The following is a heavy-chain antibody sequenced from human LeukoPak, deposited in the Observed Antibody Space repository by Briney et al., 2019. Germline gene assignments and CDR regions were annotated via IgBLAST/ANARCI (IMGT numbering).Heavy chain of an antibody. V-gene: IGHV1-24*01. CDR3: ATYQPSIVGAAPFDY. CDR2: FDPEDGET. J-gene: IGHJ4*02. CDR1: GYTLTELS. Sequence: PAASVTASCKVSGYTLTELSMHWVRQAPGKGLEWMGGFDPEDGETIYAQKFQGRVTMTEDTSTDTAYMELSSLRSEDTAVYYCATYQPSIVGAAPFDYWGQGTLVTVSS. D-gene: IGHD1-26*01.